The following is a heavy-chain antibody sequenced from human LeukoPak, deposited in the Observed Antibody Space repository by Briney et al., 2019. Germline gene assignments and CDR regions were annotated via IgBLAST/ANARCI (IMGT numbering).Heavy chain of an antibody. Sequence: GGSLRPSCTASGLTFGDHAMSWVRQAPGKGLEWVGFIRSKTYGGTTEYAASVKGRFTISRDDSKSIAYLQMNSLKTEDTAVYYCTRGPTQQWLYYGMDVWGQGTTVTVSS. CDR3: TRGPTQQWLYYGMDV. CDR1: GLTFGDHA. CDR2: IRSKTYGGTT. V-gene: IGHV3-49*04. J-gene: IGHJ6*02. D-gene: IGHD5-18*01.